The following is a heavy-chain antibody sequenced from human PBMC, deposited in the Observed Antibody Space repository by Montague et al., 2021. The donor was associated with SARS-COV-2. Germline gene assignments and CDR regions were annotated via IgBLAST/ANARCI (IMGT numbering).Heavy chain of an antibody. J-gene: IGHJ6*02. CDR2: INYSGST. D-gene: IGHD3-10*01. CDR3: ARGHYYGRKDYYYGVDV. V-gene: IGHV4-61*01. Sequence: SETLSLTCTVSGGSVSSATYYWSWIRQPPGKGLEWIGYINYSGSTSYNPSLKSRVTISVDISKNQFSLKLNSVTAADTAVYYCARGHYYGRKDYYYGVDVWGQGTTVTVSS. CDR1: GGSVSSATYY.